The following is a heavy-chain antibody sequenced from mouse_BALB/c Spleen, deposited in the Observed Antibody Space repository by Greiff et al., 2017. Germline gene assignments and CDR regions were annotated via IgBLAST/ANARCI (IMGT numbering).Heavy chain of an antibody. J-gene: IGHJ3*01. CDR2: IPYSGST. D-gene: IGHD2-2*01. V-gene: IGHV3-1*02. CDR3: ARGYGYDAGFAY. CDR1: GYSITSCYS. Sequence: EVQLQESGPDLVKPAQSLSLSCTVTGYSITSCYSWHWIRQFPGNQLEWMVYIPYSGSTNYNPYLKSRISITRDTSTNPFFLQLNTVTTEDTATYYCARGYGYDAGFAYWGQGTLVTVSA.